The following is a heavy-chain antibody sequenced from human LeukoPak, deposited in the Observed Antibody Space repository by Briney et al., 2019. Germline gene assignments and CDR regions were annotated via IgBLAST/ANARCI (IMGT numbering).Heavy chain of an antibody. Sequence: PGGSLRLSCAASGFTFSSYAMSWVRQAPGKGLEWVSAISGGGGSTYYADSVKGRFTISRDNSKNTLYLQMNSLRAEDTAVYYCAKVFQGRGANYDFWSGWGNFDYWGQGTLVTVSS. CDR2: ISGGGGST. V-gene: IGHV3-23*01. J-gene: IGHJ4*02. CDR1: GFTFSSYA. CDR3: AKVFQGRGANYDFWSGWGNFDY. D-gene: IGHD3-3*01.